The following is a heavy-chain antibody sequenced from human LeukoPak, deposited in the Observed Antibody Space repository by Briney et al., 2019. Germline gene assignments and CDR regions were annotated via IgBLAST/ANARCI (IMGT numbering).Heavy chain of an antibody. V-gene: IGHV3-64*04. Sequence: PGGSLRLSCSASGFTFSSYAMHWVRQAPGKGLEYVSAISSNGGSTYYADSVKGRFTISRDNSKNTLYLQMNSLRAEDTAVYYCARDADYGGSPDAFDIWGRGTIVTVSS. J-gene: IGHJ3*02. CDR3: ARDADYGGSPDAFDI. CDR2: ISSNGGST. CDR1: GFTFSSYA. D-gene: IGHD4-23*01.